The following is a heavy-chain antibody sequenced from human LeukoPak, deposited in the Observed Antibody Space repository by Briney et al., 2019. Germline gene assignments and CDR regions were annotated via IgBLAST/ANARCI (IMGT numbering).Heavy chain of an antibody. D-gene: IGHD4-17*01. CDR1: GGSFTGDY. Sequence: PSETLSLTCAVYGGSFTGDYWSWIRRPPGKGLEWIGDVNDSGGINYNPSLKSRVTLSVDTSENQFSLKLRSVTAADTALYYCARRPARADFGDYGANYYHYYYMDVWGKGSTVTVSS. J-gene: IGHJ6*03. CDR2: VNDSGGI. CDR3: ARRPARADFGDYGANYYHYYYMDV. V-gene: IGHV4-34*01.